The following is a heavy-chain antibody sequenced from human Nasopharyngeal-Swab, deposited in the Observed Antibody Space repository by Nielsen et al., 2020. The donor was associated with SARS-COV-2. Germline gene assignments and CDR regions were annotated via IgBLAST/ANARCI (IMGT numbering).Heavy chain of an antibody. CDR2: TYYRSKWYS. Sequence: SQTLSLTCAISGDSVSSNSAAWNWIRPSPSRGLEWLGRTYYRSKWYSDYPVSVKSRITINPDTSKNQFSLQLNSVTPEDTAVYYCARGTYSSGWYTNNFYYGMDVWGQGTTVTVSS. V-gene: IGHV6-1*01. CDR3: ARGTYSSGWYTNNFYYGMDV. CDR1: GDSVSSNSAA. D-gene: IGHD6-19*01. J-gene: IGHJ6*02.